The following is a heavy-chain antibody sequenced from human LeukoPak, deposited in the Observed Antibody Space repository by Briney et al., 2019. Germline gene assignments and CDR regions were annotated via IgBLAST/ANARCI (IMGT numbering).Heavy chain of an antibody. CDR2: IGSSGTHI. CDR3: ARHSVDTSGYPKLDY. D-gene: IGHD3-22*01. V-gene: IGHV3-21*01. Sequence: GGSLRLSCAASGFTFSDYSMNWVRQAPGKGLEWVSSIGSSGTHIYYADSVKGRFTVSRDNAQNSLYLQMNSLRAEDTAVYYCARHSVDTSGYPKLDYWGQGTLVIVFS. CDR1: GFTFSDYS. J-gene: IGHJ4*02.